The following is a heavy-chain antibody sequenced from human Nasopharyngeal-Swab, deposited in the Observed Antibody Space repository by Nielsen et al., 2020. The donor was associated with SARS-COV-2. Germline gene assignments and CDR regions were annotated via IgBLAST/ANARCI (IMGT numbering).Heavy chain of an antibody. V-gene: IGHV3-23*01. CDR3: AKDLRGPYFF. CDR2: ISGSGDISGSGGST. CDR1: GFPFRTYG. Sequence: GGSLRLSCVASGFPFRTYGMTWVRQAPGKGLEWVSAISGSGDISGSGGSTYYADSVKGRFTISRDNSKNTLSLQMNSPRADDTAVYYCAKDLRGPYFFWGQGTLVTVSS. J-gene: IGHJ4*02. D-gene: IGHD2/OR15-2a*01.